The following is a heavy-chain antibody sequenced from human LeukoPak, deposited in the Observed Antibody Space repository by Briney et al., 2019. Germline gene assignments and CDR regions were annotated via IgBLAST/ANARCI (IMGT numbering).Heavy chain of an antibody. V-gene: IGHV1-46*01. Sequence: ASVKVSCKASGYTFTSYYMHWVRQAPGQGLEWMGIINPSGGSTSYAQKFQGRVTMTRDMSTSTVYMERSGLRSEDTAVYYCAEMATNGGGGDNWGQGTLVTVSS. CDR3: AEMATNGGGGDN. CDR2: INPSGGST. CDR1: GYTFTSYY. J-gene: IGHJ4*02. D-gene: IGHD5-24*01.